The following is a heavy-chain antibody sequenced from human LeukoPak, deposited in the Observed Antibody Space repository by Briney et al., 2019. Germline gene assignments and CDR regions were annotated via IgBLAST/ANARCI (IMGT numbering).Heavy chain of an antibody. D-gene: IGHD6-19*01. CDR2: MNPNSGNT. CDR3: TRGSSGRRDN. V-gene: IGHV1-8*01. J-gene: IGHJ4*02. Sequence: ASVKVSCKASGYIFTSCDINWVRQATGQGLEWMGWMNPNSGNTGYGQSFQGRITMTRDISIGTAYMELSNLTSEDTAIYYCTRGSSGRRDNWGKGTLVTVSA. CDR1: GYIFTSCD.